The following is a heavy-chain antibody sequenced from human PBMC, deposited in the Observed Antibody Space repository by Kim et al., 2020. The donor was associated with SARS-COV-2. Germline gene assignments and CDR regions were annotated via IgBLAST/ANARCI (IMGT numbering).Heavy chain of an antibody. V-gene: IGHV1-2*02. J-gene: IGHJ4*02. CDR1: GYTFTGNY. Sequence: ASVKVSCKASGYTFTGNYIHWVRQAPGQRLEWMGWINPNSGATNYAQKFQGRVTMTRDTSISTVYMELSRLRSDDTAVYYCARAHYRNDYFDYWGQGTQVTVSS. CDR2: INPNSGAT. D-gene: IGHD3-16*02. CDR3: ARAHYRNDYFDY.